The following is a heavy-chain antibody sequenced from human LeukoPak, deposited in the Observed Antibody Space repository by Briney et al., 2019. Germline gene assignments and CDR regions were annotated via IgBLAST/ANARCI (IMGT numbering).Heavy chain of an antibody. CDR2: IYHSGST. CDR3: ARGDETALFDY. CDR1: GGSISSGGYS. V-gene: IGHV4-30-2*01. D-gene: IGHD2-21*02. Sequence: PSETLSLTCAVSGGSISSGGYSWSWIRQPPGKGLEWIGYIYHSGSTYYNPSLKSRVTISVDRSKNQFSLKLSSVTAADTAVYYCARGDETALFDYWAREPWSPSPQ. J-gene: IGHJ4*02.